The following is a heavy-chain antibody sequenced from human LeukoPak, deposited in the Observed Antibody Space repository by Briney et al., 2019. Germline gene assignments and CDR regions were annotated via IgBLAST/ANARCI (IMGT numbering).Heavy chain of an antibody. D-gene: IGHD1-26*01. CDR3: ARSGRGGAFDI. J-gene: IGHJ3*02. Sequence: GGSLRLSCAGSGFTLSSNWMHWVRQGPGKGLVWVSRIYSDGSRTNYADSVKGRFTISGDNAKNALYLQMNSLRAEDTAVYYCARSGRGGAFDIWGQGTMVTVSS. CDR2: IYSDGSRT. V-gene: IGHV3-74*01. CDR1: GFTLSSNW.